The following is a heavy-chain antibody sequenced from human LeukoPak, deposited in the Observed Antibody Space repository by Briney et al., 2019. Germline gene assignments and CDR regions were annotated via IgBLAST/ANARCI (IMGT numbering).Heavy chain of an antibody. V-gene: IGHV4-30-2*01. J-gene: IGHJ4*02. Sequence: SQTLSLTCAVSGGSISSGGYSWSWIRQPPGKGLEWIGYIYHSGSTYYNPSLKSRVTISVDRSKNQFSLKLSSVTAANTAVYYCARASGGRGYYFDYWGQGTLVTVSS. CDR1: GGSISSGGYS. D-gene: IGHD3-22*01. CDR2: IYHSGST. CDR3: ARASGGRGYYFDY.